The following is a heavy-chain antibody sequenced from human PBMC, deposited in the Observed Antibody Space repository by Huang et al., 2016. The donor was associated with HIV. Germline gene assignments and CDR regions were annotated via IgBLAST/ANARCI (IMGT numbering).Heavy chain of an antibody. CDR1: GGSFRNFA. D-gene: IGHD3-22*01. V-gene: IGHV1-69*01. J-gene: IGHJ4*02. CDR3: ATVDYYDTSGPQRGYFDN. Sequence: QVQLVQSGAEVKKPGSSVKVSCKASGGSFRNFAIGWVRQAPGQGLEWMGGNIPTIGTANYAQKFQGRVTIIADESTSTAYMELSSLRSEDTAVYYCATVDYYDTSGPQRGYFDNWGQGTLVTVSS. CDR2: NIPTIGTA.